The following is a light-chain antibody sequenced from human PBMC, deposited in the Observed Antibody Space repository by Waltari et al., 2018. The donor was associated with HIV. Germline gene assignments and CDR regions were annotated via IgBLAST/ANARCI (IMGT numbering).Light chain of an antibody. Sequence: QSVLTQPPSASATPGQRVTISCSGTRSNIGSHFVFWYQQFPGTASKLLMYKKNECLSWVPDRFSGSKSGTSAPPVISGLRSVDEAVYYCAAWDDCLRGHVVCGGGTNLTV. CDR3: AAWDDCLRGHVV. J-gene: IGLJ2*01. V-gene: IGLV1-47*01. CDR1: RSNIGSHF. CDR2: KKN.